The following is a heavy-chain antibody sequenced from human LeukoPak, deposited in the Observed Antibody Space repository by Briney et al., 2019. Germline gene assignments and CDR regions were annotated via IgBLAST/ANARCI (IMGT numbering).Heavy chain of an antibody. Sequence: SETLSLTCTVSGGSISSGDHYWSWICQPPGKGLEWIGYIYYSGSTSGSTTYSNLSLQSRVTVSVDTSKNRFSLKLSSGTAADTAVYYCASGGADSGSLFDYWGQGTLITVSS. V-gene: IGHV4-30-4*01. D-gene: IGHD5-12*01. CDR1: GGSISSGDHY. J-gene: IGHJ4*02. CDR2: IYYSGSTSGSTT. CDR3: ASGGADSGSLFDY.